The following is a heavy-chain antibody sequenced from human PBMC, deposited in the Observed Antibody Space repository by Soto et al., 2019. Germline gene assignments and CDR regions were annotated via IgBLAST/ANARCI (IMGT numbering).Heavy chain of an antibody. CDR3: VKDEWYYYASSGYYYFDY. D-gene: IGHD3-22*01. Sequence: EVQLVESGGGLVQPGGSLRLSCSASGFTFSSYAMHWVRQAPGKGLEYVSAISSNGGSTYYADSVKGRFTISRDNSKNTLYLQMSSLRAEDTAVYYCVKDEWYYYASSGYYYFDYWGQGTLVTVSS. J-gene: IGHJ4*02. V-gene: IGHV3-64D*06. CDR2: ISSNGGST. CDR1: GFTFSSYA.